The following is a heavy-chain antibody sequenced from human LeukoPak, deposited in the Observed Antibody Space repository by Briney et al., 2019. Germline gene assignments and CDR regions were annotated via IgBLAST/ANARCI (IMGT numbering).Heavy chain of an antibody. CDR3: ARQSRYCSGGSCWAFDI. CDR2: IYYSGST. Sequence: SETLSLTCTVSGGSISSYCWSWIRQPPGKGLEWIGYIYYSGSTNYNPSLKSRVTISVDTSKNQFSLKLSSVTAADTAVYYCARQSRYCSGGSCWAFDIWGQGTMVTVSS. J-gene: IGHJ3*02. CDR1: GGSISSYC. D-gene: IGHD2-15*01. V-gene: IGHV4-59*08.